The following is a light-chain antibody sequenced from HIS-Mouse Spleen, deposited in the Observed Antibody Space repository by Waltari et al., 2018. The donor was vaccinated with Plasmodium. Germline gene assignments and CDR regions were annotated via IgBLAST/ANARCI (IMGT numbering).Light chain of an antibody. V-gene: IGKV3-15*01. CDR3: QQYNNWSFT. Sequence: EIVMTQSPATLSVSTGERATLSCRASQSVSSNLAWYQQKPGQAPRLLISGASTRATGIPARFSGSGSGTEFTLTISSLQSEDFAVYYCQQYNNWSFTFGPGTKVDIK. CDR2: GAS. CDR1: QSVSSN. J-gene: IGKJ3*01.